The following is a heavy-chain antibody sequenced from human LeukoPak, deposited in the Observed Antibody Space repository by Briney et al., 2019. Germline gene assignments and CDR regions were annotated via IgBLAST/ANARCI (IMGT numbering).Heavy chain of an antibody. Sequence: GGSLRLSCAASGFTFSDYYMSWVRQAPGKGLEWVSAISGSGAKTYYADSVKGRFTISRDNSKNMLYLQMNSLRAEDTAVYYCAKSNGVDRNGYNSDYFDYWGQGTLVTVSS. CDR3: AKSNGVDRNGYNSDYFDY. CDR1: GFTFSDYY. D-gene: IGHD5-24*01. J-gene: IGHJ4*02. CDR2: ISGSGAKT. V-gene: IGHV3-23*01.